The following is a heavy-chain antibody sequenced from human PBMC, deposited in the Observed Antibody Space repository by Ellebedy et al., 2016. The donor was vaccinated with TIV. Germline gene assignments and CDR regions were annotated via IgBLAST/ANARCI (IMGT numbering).Heavy chain of an antibody. Sequence: GESLKISXTASRFTSTYSMSWVRQAPGKGLEWVSGIRGDGDRHAGTTYYADSVKGRFTISRDNSKNTLYLQMNSLRAEDTAVYYCAKVWWTYSGSYYDMVPHWDYWGPGTLVTVSS. CDR3: AKVWWTYSGSYYDMVPHWDY. CDR1: RFTSTYS. CDR2: IRGDGDRHAGTT. D-gene: IGHD1-26*01. V-gene: IGHV3-23*01. J-gene: IGHJ4*02.